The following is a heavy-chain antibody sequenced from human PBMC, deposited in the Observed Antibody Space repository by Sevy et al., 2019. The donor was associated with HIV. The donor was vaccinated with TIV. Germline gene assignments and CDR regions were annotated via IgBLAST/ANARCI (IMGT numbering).Heavy chain of an antibody. CDR3: ARAAVTIFGVVIRPSRAFDI. J-gene: IGHJ3*02. CDR2: IYYSGST. V-gene: IGHV4-61*01. D-gene: IGHD3-3*01. CDR1: GGSVSSGSYY. Sequence: ETLSLTCTVSGGSVSSGSYYWSWIRQPPGKGLEWIGYIYYSGSTNYNPSLKSRVTISVDTSKNQFSLKLSSVTAAETAVYYCARAAVTIFGVVIRPSRAFDIWGQGTMVTVSS.